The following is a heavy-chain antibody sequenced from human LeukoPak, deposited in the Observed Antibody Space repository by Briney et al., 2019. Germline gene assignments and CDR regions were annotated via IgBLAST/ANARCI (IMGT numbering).Heavy chain of an antibody. CDR3: AREPPNSSGYSHFDY. D-gene: IGHD3-22*01. CDR1: GGTFSSYA. Sequence: SVKVSCKASGGTFSSYAISWVRHAPGQGLEWMGGIIPIFGTANYAQKFQGRVTITADESTSTAYMELSSLRSEDTAVYHCAREPPNSSGYSHFDYWGQGTLVTVSS. J-gene: IGHJ4*02. V-gene: IGHV1-69*01. CDR2: IIPIFGTA.